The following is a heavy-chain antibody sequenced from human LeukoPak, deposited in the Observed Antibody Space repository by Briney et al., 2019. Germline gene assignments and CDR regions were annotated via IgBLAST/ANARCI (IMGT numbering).Heavy chain of an antibody. CDR3: AGAYCSSTSCYLHNWFDR. D-gene: IGHD2-2*01. Sequence: SVTLSFKASGYTFTIYDINWVRQAPGQGLEWMGWMNPNSGNTSYAQKFQGRVTMTRNTSISTAYMELSSLRSEDTAVYYCAGAYCSSTSCYLHNWFDRWGQGTLVTVSS. V-gene: IGHV1-8*01. CDR1: GYTFTIYD. J-gene: IGHJ5*02. CDR2: MNPNSGNT.